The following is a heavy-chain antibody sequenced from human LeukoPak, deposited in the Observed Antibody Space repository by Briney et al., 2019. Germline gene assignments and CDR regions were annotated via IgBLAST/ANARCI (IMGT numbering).Heavy chain of an antibody. D-gene: IGHD2-21*02. CDR3: ARGTGVTIDY. J-gene: IGHJ4*02. Sequence: SETLSLTCAVYGGSFSGYYWSWIRQPPGKGLEWIGEINHSGSTNYNPSLKSRVTISVDTSKNQFSLKLSSVTAADTAVYYCARGTGVTIDYWGQGTLVTVSS. CDR1: GGSFSGYY. CDR2: INHSGST. V-gene: IGHV4-34*01.